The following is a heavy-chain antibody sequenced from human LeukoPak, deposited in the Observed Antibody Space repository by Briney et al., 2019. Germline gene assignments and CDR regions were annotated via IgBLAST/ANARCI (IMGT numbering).Heavy chain of an antibody. CDR1: GYTFTSYG. Sequence: ASVKVSCKASGYTFTSYGISWVRLAPGQGLEWMGWISAYNGNTNYAQKLQGRVTMTTDTSTSTAYMELRSLRSDDTAVYYCARDKGSITMVRGVNYWFDPWGQGTLVTVSS. J-gene: IGHJ5*02. CDR2: ISAYNGNT. CDR3: ARDKGSITMVRGVNYWFDP. D-gene: IGHD3-10*01. V-gene: IGHV1-18*01.